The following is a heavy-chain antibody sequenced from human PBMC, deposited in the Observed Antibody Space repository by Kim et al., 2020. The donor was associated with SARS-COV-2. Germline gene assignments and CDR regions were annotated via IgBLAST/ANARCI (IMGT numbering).Heavy chain of an antibody. J-gene: IGHJ4*02. V-gene: IGHV3-7*01. D-gene: IGHD6-13*01. CDR2: IKQDGSEK. CDR1: GFTFSNYW. Sequence: GGSLRLSCAASGFTFSNYWMSWVRQAPGKGLEWVANIKQDGSEKYYVDSVKGRFTISRDNAKNSLYRQMNSLRAEDTAVYYCARLSGSCWYFDYWGQGTLVTVSS. CDR3: ARLSGSCWYFDY.